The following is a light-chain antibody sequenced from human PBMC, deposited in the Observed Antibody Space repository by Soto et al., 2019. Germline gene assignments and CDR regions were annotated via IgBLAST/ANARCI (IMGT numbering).Light chain of an antibody. CDR1: QSISTY. CDR3: QERGRWPRGS. Sequence: DIQMTQSPSTLSASVGDRVTITCRASQSISTYLAWYQQKPGKAPNLLIYDASTLKSPVPSRFSGSGSGTHFTLTINSLQTDDFAVYYCQERGRWPRGSFGGGTRVEMK. CDR2: DAS. V-gene: IGKV1-5*01. J-gene: IGKJ4*01.